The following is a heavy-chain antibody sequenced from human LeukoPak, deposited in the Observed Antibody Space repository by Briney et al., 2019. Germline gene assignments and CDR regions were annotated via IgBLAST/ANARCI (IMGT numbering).Heavy chain of an antibody. J-gene: IGHJ4*02. Sequence: SETLSLTCTVSGGSISPYYWSWIRQPPGKGLEWIGYIYYSGSTHYNPSLKSRVTISVDTSKNQFSLKLSSVTAADTAVYYCARCRGRDFWSGYSHHYYFDYWGQGTLVTVSS. CDR1: GGSISPYY. V-gene: IGHV4-59*12. CDR3: ARCRGRDFWSGYSHHYYFDY. D-gene: IGHD3-3*01. CDR2: IYYSGST.